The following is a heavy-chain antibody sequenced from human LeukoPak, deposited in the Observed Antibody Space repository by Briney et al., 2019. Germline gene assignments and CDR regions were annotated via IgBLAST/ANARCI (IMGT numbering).Heavy chain of an antibody. D-gene: IGHD5-24*01. CDR1: GFAFSSYW. CDR2: INSDGSST. V-gene: IGHV3-74*01. CDR3: ARDTGDGYYYFDY. Sequence: PGGSLRLSCAASGFAFSSYWMHWVRQAPGKGLVWVSRINSDGSSTSYADSVKGRFTISRDNAKNTLYLQMNSLRAEDTAVYYCARDTGDGYYYFDYWGQGTLVTVSS. J-gene: IGHJ4*02.